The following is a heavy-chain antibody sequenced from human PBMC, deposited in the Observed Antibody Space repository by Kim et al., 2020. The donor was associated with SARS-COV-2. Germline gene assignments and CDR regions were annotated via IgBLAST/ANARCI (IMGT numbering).Heavy chain of an antibody. Sequence: SETLSLTCAVYGGSFSGYYWSWIRQPPGKGLEWIGEINHSGSTNYNPSLKSRVTISVDTSKNQFSLKLSSVTAADTAVYYCARGRDPYYYGSGRNLGRYYYYYMDVWGKGTTVTVSS. CDR3: ARGRDPYYYGSGRNLGRYYYYYMDV. J-gene: IGHJ6*03. D-gene: IGHD3-10*01. V-gene: IGHV4-34*01. CDR1: GGSFSGYY. CDR2: INHSGST.